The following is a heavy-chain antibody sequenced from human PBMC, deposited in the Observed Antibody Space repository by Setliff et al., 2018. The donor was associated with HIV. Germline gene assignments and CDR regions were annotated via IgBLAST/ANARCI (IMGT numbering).Heavy chain of an antibody. D-gene: IGHD2-21*01. CDR3: ARRSIVGSTRGYYYYALDV. CDR2: IYASGSP. V-gene: IGHV4-61*02. Sequence: PSETLSLTCNVSGGSISSVNYYWNWIRQPAGKGLEWIGRIYASGSPTYNSSLESRVTISVDTSKNHFSLRLNSVTAADTAVYYCARRSIVGSTRGYYYYALDVWGQGTTVTVSS. CDR1: GGSISSVNYY. J-gene: IGHJ6*02.